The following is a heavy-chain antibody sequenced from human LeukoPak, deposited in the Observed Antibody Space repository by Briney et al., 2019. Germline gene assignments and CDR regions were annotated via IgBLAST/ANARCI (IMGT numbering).Heavy chain of an antibody. CDR2: INHSGST. Sequence: SETLSLTCAVYGGSFSCYYWSWIRQPPGKGLEWIGEINHSGSTNYNPSLKSRVTISVDTSKNQFSLKLSSATAADTAVYYCARVGGYSYGSDYWGQGTLVTVSS. D-gene: IGHD5-18*01. V-gene: IGHV4-34*01. J-gene: IGHJ4*02. CDR3: ARVGGYSYGSDY. CDR1: GGSFSCYY.